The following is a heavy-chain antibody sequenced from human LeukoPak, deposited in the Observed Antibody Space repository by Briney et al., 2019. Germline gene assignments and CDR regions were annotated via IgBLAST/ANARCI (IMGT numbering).Heavy chain of an antibody. D-gene: IGHD3-22*01. J-gene: IGHJ3*01. CDR2: INSDESDT. Sequence: GGSLRLSCAASGFTFSNYWMHWVRQAPGKGLVWVSRINSDESDTNYADSVKGRFTISRDNARNTVYLQMNSLRTEDTAVYYCARGWVPSDITLKWGQGTMVTVSS. V-gene: IGHV3-74*01. CDR3: ARGWVPSDITLK. CDR1: GFTFSNYW.